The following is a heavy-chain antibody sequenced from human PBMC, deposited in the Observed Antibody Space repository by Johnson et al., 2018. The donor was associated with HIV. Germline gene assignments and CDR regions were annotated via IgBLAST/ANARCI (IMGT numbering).Heavy chain of an antibody. J-gene: IGHJ3*02. CDR1: GFTFSSYA. V-gene: IGHV3-30*14. CDR2: ISYDGSNK. Sequence: VQLVESGGGVVQPGRSLRLSCAASGFTFSSYAMHWVRQTPAKGLEWVAVISYDGSNKYYADSVKGRFTISRYNSKNTLYLQMNSLRAEDTAVYYCASSSPRDAFDIWGQGTMVTVSS. CDR3: ASSSPRDAFDI.